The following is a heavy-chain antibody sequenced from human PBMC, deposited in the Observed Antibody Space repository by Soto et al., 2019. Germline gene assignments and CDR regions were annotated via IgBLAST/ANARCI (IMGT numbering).Heavy chain of an antibody. V-gene: IGHV3-21*01. CDR3: ARDLGEMYAF. D-gene: IGHD2-8*01. J-gene: IGHJ4*02. CDR2: ISSSSSYI. CDR1: GFVFSTST. Sequence: PGGSLGLSCVGSGFVFSTSTMSWVRQAPGKGLDWVSSISSSSSYIYNADSLKGRFTISRDNAKNSLYLQMNSLRAEDTAVYFCARDLGEMYAFWGQGTLVTVSS.